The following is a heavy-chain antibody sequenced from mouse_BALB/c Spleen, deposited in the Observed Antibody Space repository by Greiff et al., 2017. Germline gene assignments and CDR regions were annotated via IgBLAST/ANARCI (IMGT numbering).Heavy chain of an antibody. D-gene: IGHD1-1*01. Sequence: EVQLQESGGGLVKPGGSLKLSCAASGFTFSSYAMSWVRQTPEKRLEWVASISSGGSTYYPDSVKGRFTISRDNARNILYLQMSSLRSEDTAMYYCARGAQILPSPYYAMDYWGQGTSVTVSS. CDR2: ISSGGST. CDR3: ARGAQILPSPYYAMDY. CDR1: GFTFSSYA. V-gene: IGHV5-6-5*01. J-gene: IGHJ4*01.